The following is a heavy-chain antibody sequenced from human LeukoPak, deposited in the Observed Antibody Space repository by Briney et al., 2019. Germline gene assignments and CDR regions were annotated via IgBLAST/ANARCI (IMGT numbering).Heavy chain of an antibody. V-gene: IGHV4-59*08. D-gene: IGHD3-16*02. CDR2: IYVTGST. CDR1: GSSIGTYY. CDR3: ARHIGGGIEDMDV. Sequence: SETLSLTCTVSGSSIGTYYWSWIRQSPGKGLEWIGYIYVTGSTRYNPYLQRRVTISVDTSRNQFFLKMSSVTAADTAVYYCARHIGGGIEDMDVWGKGTKVTVSS. J-gene: IGHJ6*03.